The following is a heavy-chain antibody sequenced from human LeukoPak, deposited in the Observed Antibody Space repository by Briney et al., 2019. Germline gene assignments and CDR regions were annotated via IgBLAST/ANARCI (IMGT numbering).Heavy chain of an antibody. CDR3: ASGPHSIIAARPGYFDY. V-gene: IGHV4-59*08. CDR2: IYYSGST. CDR1: GGSISSYY. J-gene: IGHJ4*02. D-gene: IGHD6-6*01. Sequence: SETLSLTCTVSGGSISSYYWSWIRQPPGKGLEWIGYIYYSGSTNYNPSLKSRVTISVDTSKNQFSLKLSSVTAADTAVYYCASGPHSIIAARPGYFDYWGQGTLVTVSS.